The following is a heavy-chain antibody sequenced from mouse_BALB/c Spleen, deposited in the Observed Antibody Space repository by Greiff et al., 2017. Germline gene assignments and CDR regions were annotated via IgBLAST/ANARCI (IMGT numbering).Heavy chain of an antibody. V-gene: IGHV5-4*02. CDR2: ISDGGSYT. CDR3: ARGGYRYDYAMDY. D-gene: IGHD2-14*01. Sequence: VQRVESGGGLVKPGGSLKLSCAASGFTFSDYYMYWVRQTPEKRLEWVATISDGGSYTYYPDSVKGRFTISRDNAKNNLYLQMSSLKSEDTAMYYCARGGYRYDYAMDYWGQGTSVTVSS. CDR1: GFTFSDYY. J-gene: IGHJ4*01.